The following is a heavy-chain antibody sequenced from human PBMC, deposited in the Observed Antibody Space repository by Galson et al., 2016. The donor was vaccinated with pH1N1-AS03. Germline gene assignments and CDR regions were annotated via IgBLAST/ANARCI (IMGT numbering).Heavy chain of an antibody. J-gene: IGHJ3*02. D-gene: IGHD1-26*01. CDR3: ATSLNSGRNSYPPTDAFDI. Sequence: TLSLTCTVSGGSISGTSYYWSWIRQPAGKGLEWIGRISLSGSTNYNPSLKSRVSMSVDTSKNQLSLELNSVTAADTAVYYCATSLNSGRNSYPPTDAFDIWGQGTMVIVSS. CDR2: ISLSGST. V-gene: IGHV4-61*02. CDR1: GGSISGTSYY.